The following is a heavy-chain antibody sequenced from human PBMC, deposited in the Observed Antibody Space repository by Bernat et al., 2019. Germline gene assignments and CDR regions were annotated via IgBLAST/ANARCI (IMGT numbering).Heavy chain of an antibody. Sequence: EVQLVESGGGLVQPGGSLRLSCAASGFTFSSYEMNWVRQAPGKGLDWVSYISSTGSTIYYADSVKGRFTISRDNAKNSLYLQMNSLRAEDTAVYYCARCDYSSAWYDYWGQGTTVTVSS. CDR1: GFTFSSYE. D-gene: IGHD6-19*01. CDR3: ARCDYSSAWYDY. J-gene: IGHJ4*02. V-gene: IGHV3-48*03. CDR2: ISSTGSTI.